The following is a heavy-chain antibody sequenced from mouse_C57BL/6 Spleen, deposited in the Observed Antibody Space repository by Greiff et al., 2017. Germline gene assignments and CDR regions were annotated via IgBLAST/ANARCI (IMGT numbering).Heavy chain of an antibody. CDR3: ATLDGYYGPWFAY. V-gene: IGHV1-72*01. Sequence: QVQLQQPGAELVKPGASVKLSCKASGYTFTSYWMHWVKQRPGRGLEWIGRIDPNSGGTKYNEKFKSKATLTVDKPSSTAYMQLSSLTSEDSAVYDCATLDGYYGPWFAYWGQGTLGTVSA. J-gene: IGHJ3*01. CDR1: GYTFTSYW. CDR2: IDPNSGGT. D-gene: IGHD2-3*01.